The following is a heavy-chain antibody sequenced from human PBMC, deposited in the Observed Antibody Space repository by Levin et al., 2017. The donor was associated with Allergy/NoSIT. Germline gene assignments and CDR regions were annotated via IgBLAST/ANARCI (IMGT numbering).Heavy chain of an antibody. D-gene: IGHD6-13*01. CDR2: ITFSGST. V-gene: IGHV4-34*01. J-gene: IGHJ5*02. CDR3: AKGLGEAAADTFFRARRYNSFDP. CDR1: GGSFSGWY. Sequence: SETLSLTCAVYGGSFSGWYWIWIRQPPGKGLEWIGDITFSGSTNYSPSLKSRVSISADTSKKQFSLKLTSVTAADTAVYFCAKGLGEAAADTFFRARRYNSFDPWGQGTLVTVSS.